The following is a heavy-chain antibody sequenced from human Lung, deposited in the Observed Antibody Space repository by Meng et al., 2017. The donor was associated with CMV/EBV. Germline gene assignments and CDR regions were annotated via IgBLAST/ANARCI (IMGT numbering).Heavy chain of an antibody. CDR1: GGTFSSYA. D-gene: IGHD2-2*01. CDR2: IIPILGIA. CDR3: ARGTGYCSSTSCWGPDDPSYYSDY. Sequence: SVXVSXKASGGTFSSYAISWVRQAPGQGLEWMGGIIPILGIANYAQKFQGRVTITADKSTSTAYMELSSLRSEDTAVYYCARGTGYCSSTSCWGPDDPSYYSDYWXQGTLVTVSS. J-gene: IGHJ4*02. V-gene: IGHV1-69*10.